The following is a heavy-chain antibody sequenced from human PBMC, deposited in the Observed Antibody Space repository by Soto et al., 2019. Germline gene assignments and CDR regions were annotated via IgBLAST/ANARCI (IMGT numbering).Heavy chain of an antibody. V-gene: IGHV1-69*01. J-gene: IGHJ4*02. CDR1: GGTVSNYP. CDR2: IIPMFGTP. CDR3: ARHARHLEWLQPFDY. D-gene: IGHD3-3*01. Sequence: QVQLVQSGAEVKEPGSSVKVSCTASGGTVSNYPISWVRQAPGQGLEWMGGIIPMFGTPNYALKFQGRVTITRDESTSTAYMELSSLRYDDTAVYYCARHARHLEWLQPFDYWGQGALVTVSS.